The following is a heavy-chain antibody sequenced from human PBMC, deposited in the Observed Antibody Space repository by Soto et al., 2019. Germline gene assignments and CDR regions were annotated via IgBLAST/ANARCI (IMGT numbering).Heavy chain of an antibody. CDR3: TRGWGHDSSDYYYAY. J-gene: IGHJ4*02. Sequence: QVQLVQSGAEVKKPGSSVKVSCKASGGSFSRNAVSWVRQAPGQGLEWMGGIIPMFGTANYAQKFKGRVTITADESTSNAYVELRSLRSEDTALYYCTRGWGHDSSDYYYAYWGQGTLITVSS. V-gene: IGHV1-69*01. CDR2: IIPMFGTA. CDR1: GGSFSRNA. D-gene: IGHD3-22*01.